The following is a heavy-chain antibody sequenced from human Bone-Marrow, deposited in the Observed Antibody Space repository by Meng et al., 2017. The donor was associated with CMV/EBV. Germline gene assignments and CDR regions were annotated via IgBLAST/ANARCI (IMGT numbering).Heavy chain of an antibody. J-gene: IGHJ6*01. Sequence: GGSLRLSCEASGSTFSSYSMNWVRQAPGKGLEWVSSISSSSSYIYYPDSVKGRFTISRDNAKNSVYLQMNSLRAGDTAVYYCARDLTNGMDVWGQGTTVTGSS. CDR2: ISSSSSYI. V-gene: IGHV3-21*01. CDR1: GSTFSSYS. CDR3: ARDLTNGMDV. D-gene: IGHD3-9*01.